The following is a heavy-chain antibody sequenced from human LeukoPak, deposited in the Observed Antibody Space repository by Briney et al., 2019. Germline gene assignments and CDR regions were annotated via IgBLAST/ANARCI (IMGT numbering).Heavy chain of an antibody. D-gene: IGHD6-19*01. J-gene: IGHJ4*02. CDR2: ISSSSSYI. Sequence: GGSLRLSCAASGFXFSSYSINWVRQAPGKGLEWVSSISSSSSYIYYADSVKGRFTISRDNAKNSLYLQMNSLRAEDTAVYYCARDAEYSSGWYHYWGQGTLVTVSS. CDR3: ARDAEYSSGWYHY. CDR1: GFXFSSYS. V-gene: IGHV3-21*01.